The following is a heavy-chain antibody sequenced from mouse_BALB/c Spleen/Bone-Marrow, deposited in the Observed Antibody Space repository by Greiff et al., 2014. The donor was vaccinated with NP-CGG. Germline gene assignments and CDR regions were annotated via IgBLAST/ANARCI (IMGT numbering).Heavy chain of an antibody. CDR3: ARFDGYDVGFAY. D-gene: IGHD2-2*01. CDR1: GYTFTSYW. V-gene: IGHV1S22*01. CDR2: IYPGSGTA. J-gene: IGHJ3*01. Sequence: GSELVRPGASVKLSCKASGYTFTSYWMHWVKQRPGQGLEWIGNIYPGSGTAKYDEKFKNKATLTVDTSSSTAYMQLSSLTSEDSAVYYCARFDGYDVGFAYWGQGTLVTVS.